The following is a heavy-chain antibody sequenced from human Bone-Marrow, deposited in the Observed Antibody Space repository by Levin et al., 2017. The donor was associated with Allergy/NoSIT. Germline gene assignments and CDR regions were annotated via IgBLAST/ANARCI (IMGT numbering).Heavy chain of an antibody. CDR1: GFTFSNAW. CDR3: TTGRRLPNRIWGNKYCSGGSCDFDY. Sequence: GGSLRLSCAASGFTFSNAWMSWVRQAPGKGLEWVGRIKSKTDGGTTDYAAPVKGRFTISRDDSKNTLYLQMNSLKTEDTAVYYCTTGRRLPNRIWGNKYCSGGSCDFDYWGQGTLVTVSS. V-gene: IGHV3-15*01. J-gene: IGHJ4*02. CDR2: IKSKTDGGTT. D-gene: IGHD2-15*01.